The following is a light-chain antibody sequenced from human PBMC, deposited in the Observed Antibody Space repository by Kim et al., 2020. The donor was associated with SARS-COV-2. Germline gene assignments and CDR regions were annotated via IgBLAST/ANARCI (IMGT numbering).Light chain of an antibody. CDR2: GAS. CDR1: QSVSGN. CDR3: QRGLT. V-gene: IGKV3-15*01. Sequence: PTLSVDPGERATLSCRASQSVSGNLVWYQQKPGQAPRLLIYGASTRATGVPVRFSGSGSGTEFTLTISSLQSEDFAVYYCQRGLTFGGGTKVDIK. J-gene: IGKJ4*01.